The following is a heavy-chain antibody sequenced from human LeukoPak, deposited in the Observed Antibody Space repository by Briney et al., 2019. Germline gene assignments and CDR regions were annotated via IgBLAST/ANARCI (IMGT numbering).Heavy chain of an antibody. V-gene: IGHV4-30-4*08. CDR1: GGSISSGDYY. Sequence: SQTLPLTCTVSGGSISSGDYYWRWLRQPPGRGLEWIGYIYYSGSTYYNPSLKSRVTISVDTSKNQFSLKLSSVTAADTAVYYCARGGGYYDILTGYSPYYYYYMDVWGKGTTVTVSS. J-gene: IGHJ6*03. CDR2: IYYSGST. D-gene: IGHD3-9*01. CDR3: ARGGGYYDILTGYSPYYYYYMDV.